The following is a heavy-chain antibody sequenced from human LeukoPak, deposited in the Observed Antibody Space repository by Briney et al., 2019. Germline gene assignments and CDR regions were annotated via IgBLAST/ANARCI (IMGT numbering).Heavy chain of an antibody. V-gene: IGHV1-46*01. D-gene: IGHD2-2*01. Sequence: ASVKVSCKASGYTFASYYMHWVRQAPGQGLEWMGIINPSGGSTSYAQKFQGRVTMTRDTSTSTVYMELSSLRSEDTAVYYCATRVAYPTFDPWGQGTLVTVSS. CDR3: ATRVAYPTFDP. J-gene: IGHJ5*02. CDR1: GYTFASYY. CDR2: INPSGGST.